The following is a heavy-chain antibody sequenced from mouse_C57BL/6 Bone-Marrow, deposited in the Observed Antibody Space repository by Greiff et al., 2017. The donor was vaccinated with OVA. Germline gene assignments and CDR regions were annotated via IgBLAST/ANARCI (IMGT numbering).Heavy chain of an antibody. D-gene: IGHD2-3*01. CDR1: GYTFTSYW. Sequence: QVQLQQPGAELVMPGASVKLSCKASGYTFTSYWMHWVKQRPGQGLEWIGEIDPSDSYTNYNQKFKGESTLTVDKSSSTAYMQLSSLTSEDSAVYYCARDEDYSLFDYWGQGTTLTVSS. CDR3: ARDEDYSLFDY. CDR2: IDPSDSYT. J-gene: IGHJ2*01. V-gene: IGHV1-69*01.